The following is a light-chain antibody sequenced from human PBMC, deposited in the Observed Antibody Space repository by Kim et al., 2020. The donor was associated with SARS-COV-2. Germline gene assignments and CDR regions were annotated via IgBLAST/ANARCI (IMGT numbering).Light chain of an antibody. CDR3: QSYDNSLNNKV. V-gene: IGLV1-40*01. Sequence: VTISCTRSSSNLGAGADVHWYQHLPGSAPKLLICANINRPSGVPDRFFGSRSGTSASLTITRIQAEDEAAYYCQSYDNSLNNKVFGGGTKVTVL. J-gene: IGLJ2*01. CDR1: SSNLGAGAD. CDR2: ANI.